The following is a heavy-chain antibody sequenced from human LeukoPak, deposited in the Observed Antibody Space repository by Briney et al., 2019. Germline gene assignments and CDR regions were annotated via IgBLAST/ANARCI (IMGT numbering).Heavy chain of an antibody. CDR1: GGSISSGGYS. V-gene: IGHV4-30-2*01. CDR2: IYHSGNI. J-gene: IGHJ3*02. CDR3: ARVFTDAFDI. D-gene: IGHD2-21*01. Sequence: SQTLSLTCAVAGGSISSGGYSWSWIRQPPGKGLEWIGFIYHSGNIYFNPSLRGRVTMSEDRSKNQFSLNLSSVTAADTAVYYCARVFTDAFDIWGQGTMVTVSS.